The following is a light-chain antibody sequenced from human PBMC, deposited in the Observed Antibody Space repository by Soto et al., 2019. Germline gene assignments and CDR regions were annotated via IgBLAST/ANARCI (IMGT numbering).Light chain of an antibody. CDR2: EVS. J-gene: IGLJ1*01. V-gene: IGLV2-8*01. CDR1: SSDVGGYNY. Sequence: QSALTQPPSASGSPGQSVTISCTGTSSDVGGYNYVSWYQQHPGKAPKLMVYEVSKRPSGVPDRFSGSKSGNTASLTASGLQAEEEADYYCRSYAGSNNNVFGTGTKVTVL. CDR3: RSYAGSNNNV.